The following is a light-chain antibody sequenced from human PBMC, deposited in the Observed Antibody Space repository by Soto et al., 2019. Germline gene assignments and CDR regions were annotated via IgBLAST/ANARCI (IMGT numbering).Light chain of an antibody. CDR2: EAS. Sequence: DIQMTQSPSTLSASVGDRVTITCRASQSTSTWLAWYQQRPGKTPKLLISEASKLESGVPSRCSGSGSGTEFTLTISSLQPDDFATYYCQQYLTSPYAFGQGTKVEIK. V-gene: IGKV1-5*03. CDR3: QQYLTSPYA. CDR1: QSTSTW. J-gene: IGKJ1*01.